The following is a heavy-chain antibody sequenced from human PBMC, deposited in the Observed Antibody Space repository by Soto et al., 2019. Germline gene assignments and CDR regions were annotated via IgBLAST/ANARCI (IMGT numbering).Heavy chain of an antibody. CDR1: GFAFSSYA. CDR2: ISETGAGT. V-gene: IGHV3-23*01. J-gene: IGHJ4*02. D-gene: IGHD2-2*01. Sequence: GGSLRLSCAASGFAFSSYAMAWVRRAPGKGLQWVSSISETGAGTHYADSVKGRFTISRDNSKNTLYLQMNSLRAEDTAVYYCASRPLYCSIPTCLAYWGQGTPVTVSP. CDR3: ASRPLYCSIPTCLAY.